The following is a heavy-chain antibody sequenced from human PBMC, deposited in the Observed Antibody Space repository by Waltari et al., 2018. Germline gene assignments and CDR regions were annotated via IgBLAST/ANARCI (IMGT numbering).Heavy chain of an antibody. Sequence: QLQLQESGPGLVKPSETLSLTCTVSVGSISSRSYYWGWLRQPPGKGLEGIVSIYDSGINYYNPSRKSRVTISVDTSRNQLSLKLSSVTAADTAVYYCARQRGAVRGVMSEFDYWGQGTLVTVSS. D-gene: IGHD3-10*01. CDR1: VGSISSRSYY. J-gene: IGHJ4*02. CDR3: ARQRGAVRGVMSEFDY. CDR2: IYDSGIN. V-gene: IGHV4-39*01.